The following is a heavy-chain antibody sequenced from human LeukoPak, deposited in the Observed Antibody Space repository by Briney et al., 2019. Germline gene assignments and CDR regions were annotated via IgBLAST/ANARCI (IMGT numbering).Heavy chain of an antibody. Sequence: SETLSLTRAISVDRVSINSRAGNWIRQSPSSGLEWLVKTFFISKLYNDYAVSVKSRITINPDTSKNQICLHLNSVTPEDTAVYYCARSLWGGAFDIWGQGTMVAVSS. J-gene: IGHJ3*02. D-gene: IGHD3-16*01. CDR2: TFFISKLYN. CDR1: VDRVSINSRA. CDR3: ARSLWGGAFDI. V-gene: IGHV6-1*01.